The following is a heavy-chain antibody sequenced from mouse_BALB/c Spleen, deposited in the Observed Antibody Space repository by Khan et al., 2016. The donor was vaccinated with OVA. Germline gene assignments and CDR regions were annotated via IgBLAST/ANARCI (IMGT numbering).Heavy chain of an antibody. V-gene: IGHV5-6*01. Sequence: EVELVESGGDLVKPGGSLKLSCAASGFTFSSYGMSWVRQTPDKRLEWVATISSGGHYTYFQDSVRGRFTISRDNATNTLYLQMSSLKSEDTAMYYCSRTSTTANGDYYAIAYWGQGTSVTVSS. CDR1: GFTFSSYG. D-gene: IGHD1-2*01. J-gene: IGHJ4*01. CDR3: SRTSTTANGDYYAIAY. CDR2: ISSGGHYT.